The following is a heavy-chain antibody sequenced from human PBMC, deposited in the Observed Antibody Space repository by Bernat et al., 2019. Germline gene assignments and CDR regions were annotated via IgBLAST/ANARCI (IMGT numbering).Heavy chain of an antibody. V-gene: IGHV3-73*02. Sequence: EVQLVESGGCLVQPGGSLKLSCAASGFTFSGSAMHWVRQASGKGLEWVGRIRSKANSYATAYAASVKGRFTISRDDSKNTAYLQMNSLKTEDTAVYYCTTPTAIYGDYAGWYETDAFDIWGQGTMVTVSS. D-gene: IGHD4-17*01. CDR2: IRSKANSYAT. J-gene: IGHJ3*02. CDR3: TTPTAIYGDYAGWYETDAFDI. CDR1: GFTFSGSA.